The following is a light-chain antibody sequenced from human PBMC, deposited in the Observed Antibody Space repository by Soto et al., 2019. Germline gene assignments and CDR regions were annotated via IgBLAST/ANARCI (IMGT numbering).Light chain of an antibody. CDR2: EVS. Sequence: QSALTQPPSVSGSPGQSVTISCTGTSTDFVGYNRVSWYQQPPGTAPKLMIYEVSKRPSGVPDRFSGSKSGNTASLTISGLQAEDEADYYCSSYTSSSTPVVFGGGTKLTVL. CDR1: STDFVGYNR. V-gene: IGLV2-18*02. CDR3: SSYTSSSTPVV. J-gene: IGLJ2*01.